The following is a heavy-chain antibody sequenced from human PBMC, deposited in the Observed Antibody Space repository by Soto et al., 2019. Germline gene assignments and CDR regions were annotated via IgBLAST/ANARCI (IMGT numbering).Heavy chain of an antibody. CDR3: ARDRGGSAGTGWFDP. CDR1: GYTFTSYA. V-gene: IGHV1-3*01. CDR2: INAGNGNT. D-gene: IGHD6-13*01. Sequence: GASVKVSCKASGYTFTSYAMHWVRQAPGQRLEWMGWINAGNGNTKYSQKFQGRVTITRDTSASTAYMELSSLRSEDTAVYYCARDRGGSAGTGWFDPWGQGTLVTVS. J-gene: IGHJ5*02.